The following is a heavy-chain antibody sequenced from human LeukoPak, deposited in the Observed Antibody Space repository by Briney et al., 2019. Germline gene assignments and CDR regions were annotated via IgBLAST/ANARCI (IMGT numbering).Heavy chain of an antibody. CDR2: IYSGGSDT. Sequence: GESLKISWKGSGYSFTRYWIGWGRQMPGKGLEWGRIIYSGGSDTRYSPPFQGQVTISADKSISTAYLQWSRLKASDTAMYYCATPGYSSSSDYYDYYMDVWGKGTTVTVS. J-gene: IGHJ6*03. CDR3: ATPGYSSSSDYYDYYMDV. D-gene: IGHD6-6*01. V-gene: IGHV5-51*01. CDR1: GYSFTRYW.